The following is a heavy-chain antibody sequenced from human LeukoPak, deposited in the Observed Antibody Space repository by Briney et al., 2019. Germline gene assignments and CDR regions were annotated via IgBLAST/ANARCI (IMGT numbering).Heavy chain of an antibody. J-gene: IGHJ6*02. CDR2: ISSSSSYI. V-gene: IGHV3-21*01. D-gene: IGHD6-19*01. CDR3: AREPSSGWYLYYGMDV. Sequence: GGSLRLSCAASGFTFSSYSMNWVPQAPGKGLEWVSSISSSSSYIYYADSVKGRFTISRDNAKNSLYLQMNSLRAEDTAVYYCAREPSSGWYLYYGMDVWGQGTTVTVSS. CDR1: GFTFSSYS.